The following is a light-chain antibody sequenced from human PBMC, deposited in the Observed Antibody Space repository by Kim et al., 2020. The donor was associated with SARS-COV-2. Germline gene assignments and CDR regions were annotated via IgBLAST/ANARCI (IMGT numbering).Light chain of an antibody. CDR2: RDT. CDR3: QVWDSSTGI. Sequence: SHELTQPLSVSVALGQTARITCGGNNIGSKSVHWYQQKPGQAPVLVIYRDTNRPSGIPERFSGSNSGNTATLSISRAQAGDEADYYCQVWDSSTGIFGGGTQLTVL. J-gene: IGLJ2*01. CDR1: NIGSKS. V-gene: IGLV3-9*01.